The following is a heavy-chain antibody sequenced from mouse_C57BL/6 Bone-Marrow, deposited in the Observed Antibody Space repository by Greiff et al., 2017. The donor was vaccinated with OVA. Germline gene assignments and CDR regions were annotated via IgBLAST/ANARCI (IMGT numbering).Heavy chain of an antibody. V-gene: IGHV1-15*01. Sequence: VQLQQSGAELVRPGASVTLSCKASGYTFTDYEMHWVKQTPVHGLEWIGAIDPETGGNAYNQKFKGKAILTAEKSSSTAYMELRSLTSEDSAVYYCTHLLYDYWGQGTTLTVSS. J-gene: IGHJ2*01. D-gene: IGHD2-1*01. CDR1: GYTFTDYE. CDR3: THLLYDY. CDR2: IDPETGGN.